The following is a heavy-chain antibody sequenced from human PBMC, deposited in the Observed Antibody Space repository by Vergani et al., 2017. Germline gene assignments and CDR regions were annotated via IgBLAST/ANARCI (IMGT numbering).Heavy chain of an antibody. CDR2: IYPGDSDT. Sequence: EVQLVQSGAEVKKPGESLKISCKGSGYSFTSYWIGWVRQMPGKGLEWMGIIYPGDSDTRYSPSFQDQVTISADKSISTAYLQWSSLKASDTAMYYCARHQGYGSGRGPKYYYYMDVWGKGTTVTVSS. J-gene: IGHJ6*03. CDR1: GYSFTSYW. V-gene: IGHV5-51*01. D-gene: IGHD3-10*01. CDR3: ARHQGYGSGRGPKYYYYMDV.